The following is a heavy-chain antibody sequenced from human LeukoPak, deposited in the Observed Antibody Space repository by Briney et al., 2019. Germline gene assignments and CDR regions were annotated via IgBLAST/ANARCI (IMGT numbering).Heavy chain of an antibody. CDR3: ARRFAYYDILTGYYKTQNYFDY. V-gene: IGHV4-34*01. D-gene: IGHD3-9*01. CDR1: GGSFSGYY. J-gene: IGHJ4*02. Sequence: SETLSLTCAVYGGSFSGYYWSWIRQPPGKGLEWIGEINHSGSTNYNPSLKSRVTISVDTSKNQFSLKLSSVTAADTAVYYCARRFAYYDILTGYYKTQNYFDYWGQGTLVTVSS. CDR2: INHSGST.